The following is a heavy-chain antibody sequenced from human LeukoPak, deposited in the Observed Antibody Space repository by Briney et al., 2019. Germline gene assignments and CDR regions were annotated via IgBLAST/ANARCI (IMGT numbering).Heavy chain of an antibody. D-gene: IGHD2-2*01. CDR2: ISSSSSYI. CDR1: GFTFSSYS. CDR3: ARDPDRRGFKGTSDY. V-gene: IGHV3-21*01. J-gene: IGHJ4*02. Sequence: TGGSLRLSCAASGFTFSSYSMNWVRQAPGKGLEWVSSISSSSSYIYYADSVKGRFTISRDNAKNSLYLQMNSLRAEDTAVYYCARDPDRRGFKGTSDYWGQGTLVTVSS.